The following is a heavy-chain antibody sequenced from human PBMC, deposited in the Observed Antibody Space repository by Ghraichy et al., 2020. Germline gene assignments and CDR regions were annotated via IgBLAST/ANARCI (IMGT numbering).Heavy chain of an antibody. CDR2: INSDGTST. CDR3: ASGGDNHGFDY. CDR1: GFTFSNYW. Sequence: GGSLRLSCAASGFTFSNYWMHWVRQAPGKGLVWVSRINSDGTSTIYADSVKGRLIVSRDNAKNTLYLQMNSVGAGDTALSYCASGGDNHGFDYWGQGTLVTVSS. D-gene: IGHD5-24*01. J-gene: IGHJ4*02. V-gene: IGHV3-74*01.